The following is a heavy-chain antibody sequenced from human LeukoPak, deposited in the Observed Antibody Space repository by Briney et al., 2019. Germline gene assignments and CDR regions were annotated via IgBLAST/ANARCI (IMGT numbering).Heavy chain of an antibody. J-gene: IGHJ4*02. CDR1: GGSFSGYY. CDR3: ARGDSYGYRY. CDR2: INHSGST. Sequence: SETPSLTCAVYGGSFSGYYWSWIRQPPGKGLEWIGEINHSGSTNYNPSLKSRVTISVDTSKNQFSLKLSSLTAADTAVYYWARGDSYGYRYWGQGTLVTVSS. V-gene: IGHV4-34*01. D-gene: IGHD5-18*01.